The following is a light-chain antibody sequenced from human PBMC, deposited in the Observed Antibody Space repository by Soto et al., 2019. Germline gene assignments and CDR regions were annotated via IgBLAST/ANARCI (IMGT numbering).Light chain of an antibody. CDR1: QSISSY. Sequence: DLQMTQSPSSLSASVGDRVTITCRASQSISSYLNWYQQKPGKAPKILIYAASSLQSGVPSRFSGSRSVTEFTLTISSLQPDDFATYYCQQSYSTPPYTFGQGTKLEIK. J-gene: IGKJ2*01. CDR3: QQSYSTPPYT. V-gene: IGKV1-39*01. CDR2: AAS.